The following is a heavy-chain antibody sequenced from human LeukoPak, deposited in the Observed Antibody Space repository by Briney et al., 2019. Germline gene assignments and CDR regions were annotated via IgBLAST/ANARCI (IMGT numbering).Heavy chain of an antibody. Sequence: SETLSLTCTVSGGSISTSSHYWGWVRLSPGKGLEWIASIYYSGSTYYNPSLKSRVTISVDTSKNQFSLKLSSVTAADTAVYYCARGGAGSWYFDLWGRGTLVTVSS. D-gene: IGHD3-10*01. CDR3: ARGGAGSWYFDL. CDR1: GGSISTSSHY. CDR2: IYYSGST. V-gene: IGHV4-39*01. J-gene: IGHJ2*01.